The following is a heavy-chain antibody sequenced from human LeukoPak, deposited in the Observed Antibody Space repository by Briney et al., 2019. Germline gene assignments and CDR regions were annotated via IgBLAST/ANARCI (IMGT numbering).Heavy chain of an antibody. Sequence: GGSLRLSCAASGFTFDDYGMHWVRQPPGKGLEWVSLISWDGGTTYYADSVKGRFTISRDNSKNTLYLQMNSLRAEDTAVYYCASRPVARAYWGQGTLVTVSS. V-gene: IGHV3-43D*03. CDR3: ASRPVARAY. CDR2: ISWDGGTT. D-gene: IGHD6-19*01. J-gene: IGHJ4*02. CDR1: GFTFDDYG.